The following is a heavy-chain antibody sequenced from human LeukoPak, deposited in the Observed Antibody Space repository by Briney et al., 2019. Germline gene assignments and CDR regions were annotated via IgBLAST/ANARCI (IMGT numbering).Heavy chain of an antibody. CDR3: ARDPGYCSGGSCRPTGSDY. CDR2: ISSSGSYI. J-gene: IGHJ4*02. CDR1: GFTFSSYS. V-gene: IGHV3-21*01. Sequence: GGSLRLSCAASGFTFSSYSMNWVRQAPGKGLEWVSSISSSGSYIYYADSVKGRFTISRDNAKNSLYLQMNSLRAEDTAVYYCARDPGYCSGGSCRPTGSDYWGQGTLVTVSS. D-gene: IGHD2-15*01.